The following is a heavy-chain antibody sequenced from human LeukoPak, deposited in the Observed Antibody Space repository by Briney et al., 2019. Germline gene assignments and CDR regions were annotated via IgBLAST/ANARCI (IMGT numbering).Heavy chain of an antibody. CDR1: GYTFTGYY. V-gene: IGHV1-2*06. CDR2: INPNSGGT. D-gene: IGHD6-19*01. J-gene: IGHJ4*02. Sequence: GASVKVSCKASGYTFTGYYMHWVRQAPGQGLEWMGRINPNSGGTNYAQKFQGRVTITRDTSISTAYMELSRLRSDDTAVYYCARGPYSSGWPTRQDYWGQGTLVTVSS. CDR3: ARGPYSSGWPTRQDY.